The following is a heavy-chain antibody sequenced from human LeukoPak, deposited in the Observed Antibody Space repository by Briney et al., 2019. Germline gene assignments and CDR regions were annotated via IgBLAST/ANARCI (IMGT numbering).Heavy chain of an antibody. CDR3: AELGITMIGGV. Sequence: GGSLRLSCAASGFTFSSYAMSWVRQSPGKGLECVSAFSNSGGSTYYADSVKGRFTISRDNAKNSLYLQMNSLRAVDTAVYYCAELGITMIGGVWGKGTTVTISS. CDR2: FSNSGGST. CDR1: GFTFSSYA. D-gene: IGHD3-10*02. J-gene: IGHJ6*04. V-gene: IGHV3-23*01.